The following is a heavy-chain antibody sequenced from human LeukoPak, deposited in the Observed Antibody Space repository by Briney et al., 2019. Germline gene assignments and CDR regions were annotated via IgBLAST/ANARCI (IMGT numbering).Heavy chain of an antibody. CDR1: GGTFSSYA. J-gene: IGHJ4*02. V-gene: IGHV1-69*04. CDR3: ARSRTVGYCSSTSCYREYYFDY. D-gene: IGHD2-2*02. Sequence: GASVKVSFKASGGTFSSYAISWVRQAPGQGLEWMGRIIPIRGIANYAQKFQGRVTITADKSTSTAYMELSSLRSEDTAVYYCARSRTVGYCSSTSCYREYYFDYWGQGTLVTVSS. CDR2: IIPIRGIA.